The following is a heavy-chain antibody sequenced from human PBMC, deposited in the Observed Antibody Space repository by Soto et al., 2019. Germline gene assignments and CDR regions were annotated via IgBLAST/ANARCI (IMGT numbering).Heavy chain of an antibody. CDR1: GFTFSSYG. J-gene: IGHJ4*02. CDR2: ISYDGSNK. CDR3: ARSMGSSWFFDY. D-gene: IGHD6-13*01. Sequence: QVQLVESGGGVVQPGRSLRLSCAASGFTFSSYGMHWVRQAPGKGLEWVAVISYDGSNKYYADSVKGRFTISRDNSKNTLYLQMNSLRAEDTAVYYCARSMGSSWFFDYWGQGTLVTVSS. V-gene: IGHV3-30*03.